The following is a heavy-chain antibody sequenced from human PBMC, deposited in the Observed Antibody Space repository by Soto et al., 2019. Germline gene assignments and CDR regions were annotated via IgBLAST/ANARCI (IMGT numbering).Heavy chain of an antibody. V-gene: IGHV1-18*04. Sequence: HVQLVQSGAEVKKPGASVKVSCKASGYNFTSDGISWVRQAPGQGLEWVGWISAYTGNTKSAQKFQGRITMTTDTSTTTAYMELRSLRSDDTAFYYGAREVEPAAYFDCWGQGTLVTVSS. CDR1: GYNFTSDG. J-gene: IGHJ4*02. CDR2: ISAYTGNT. D-gene: IGHD2-2*01. CDR3: AREVEPAAYFDC.